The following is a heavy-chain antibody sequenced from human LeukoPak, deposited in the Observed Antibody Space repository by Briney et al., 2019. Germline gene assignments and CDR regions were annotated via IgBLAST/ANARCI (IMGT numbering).Heavy chain of an antibody. V-gene: IGHV4-61*01. D-gene: IGHD6-19*01. J-gene: IGHJ4*02. CDR3: ARGPYSSGWYGSEDFDY. CDR2: IYYSGST. CDR1: GGSVSSGSYY. Sequence: SETPSLTCTVSGGSVSSGSYYWSWIRQPPGKGLEWIGYIYYSGSTNYNPSLKSRVTISVDTSKNQFSLKLSSVTAADTAVYYCARGPYSSGWYGSEDFDYWGQGTLVTVSS.